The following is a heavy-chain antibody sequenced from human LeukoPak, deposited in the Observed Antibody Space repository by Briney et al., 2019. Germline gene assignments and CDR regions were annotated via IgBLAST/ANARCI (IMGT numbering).Heavy chain of an antibody. Sequence: PGGSLRLSCAASEFSFSIFTMNWVRQAPGKGLEWVSGISGGGRSTYYIDSVKGRFTVSRDNLKSTLILHMSGLRAEDTAVYYCVKGQEYLEWFYEYWGQGSLVTVSS. CDR2: ISGGGRST. CDR3: VKGQEYLEWFYEY. J-gene: IGHJ4*02. D-gene: IGHD3-3*01. CDR1: EFSFSIFT. V-gene: IGHV3-23*01.